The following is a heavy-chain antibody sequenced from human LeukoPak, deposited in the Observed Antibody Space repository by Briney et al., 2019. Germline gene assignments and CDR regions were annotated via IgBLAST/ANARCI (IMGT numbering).Heavy chain of an antibody. CDR1: GGSFSGYY. J-gene: IGHJ4*02. CDR2: INHSGST. CDR3: ARPRRPHQYSAIGY. Sequence: SETLSLTCAVYGGSFSGYYWSWIRQPPGKGLEWIGEINHSGSTNYNPSLKSRVTISVDTSKNQFSLKLSSVTAADTAVYYCARPRRPHQYSAIGYWGQGTLVTVSS. D-gene: IGHD5-12*01. V-gene: IGHV4-34*01.